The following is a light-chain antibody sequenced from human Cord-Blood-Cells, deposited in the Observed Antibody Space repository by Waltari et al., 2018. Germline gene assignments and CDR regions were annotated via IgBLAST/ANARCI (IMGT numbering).Light chain of an antibody. V-gene: IGKV3-11*01. CDR3: QQRSNWPGIT. CDR1: QSVISY. J-gene: IGKJ5*01. Sequence: EIVLTQSPATLSLSPGERATLSCRASQSVISYLAWYQQKPGQAPRLLIYDASNRATGIPARFSGSASGTDFTLTISSLEPEDFAVYYCQQRSNWPGITFGQATRLKIK. CDR2: DAS.